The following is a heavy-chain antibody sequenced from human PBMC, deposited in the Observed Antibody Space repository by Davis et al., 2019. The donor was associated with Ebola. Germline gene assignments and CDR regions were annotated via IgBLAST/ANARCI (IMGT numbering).Heavy chain of an antibody. V-gene: IGHV1-2*04. J-gene: IGHJ6*02. D-gene: IGHD5-18*01. CDR3: ARDRGSVTADFFLYFGMDV. CDR2: INPDSGAT. Sequence: AASVKVSCKASGYTFTGHYIHWVRQAPGQRLEWMGWINPDSGATKYAPKFQGSVSMTTDRSTTAYFEVRRLRSGDTAVYYCARDRGSVTADFFLYFGMDVWGPGTTVTVSS. CDR1: GYTFTGHY.